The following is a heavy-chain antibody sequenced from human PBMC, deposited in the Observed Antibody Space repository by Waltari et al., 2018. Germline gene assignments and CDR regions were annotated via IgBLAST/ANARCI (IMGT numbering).Heavy chain of an antibody. CDR1: GFTFSSYD. CDR3: ARDYGDYTLMGIDY. D-gene: IGHD4-17*01. J-gene: IGHJ4*02. CDR2: IWYDGSNK. V-gene: IGHV3-33*01. Sequence: QVQLVESGGGVVQPGRSLRLSCAASGFTFSSYDMHWVRQAPGKGLEWVAVIWYDGSNKYYADSVKGRFTISRDNSKNTLYLQMNSLRAEDTAVYYCARDYGDYTLMGIDYWGQGTLVTVSS.